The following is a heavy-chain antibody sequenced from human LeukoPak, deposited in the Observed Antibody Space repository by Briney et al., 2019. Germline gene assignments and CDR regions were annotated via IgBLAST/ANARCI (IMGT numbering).Heavy chain of an antibody. CDR2: INPSGSYV. J-gene: IGHJ4*02. CDR3: VREMGSGTHYCLEF. CDR1: GFTFSSSP. V-gene: IGHV3-64D*06. D-gene: IGHD3-10*01. Sequence: GGSLRLSCSASGFTFSSSPMHWVRQAPGKGLEYVSSINPSGSYVSYADFAKGRFTISRDDWRNTLHLQMNSLTPDDTAIYYCVREMGSGTHYCLEFWGQGALVTVSA.